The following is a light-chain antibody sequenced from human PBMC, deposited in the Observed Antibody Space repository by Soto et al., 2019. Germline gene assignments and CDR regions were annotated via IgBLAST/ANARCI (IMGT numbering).Light chain of an antibody. Sequence: QSSLAQPRSVSGSPGQSGPISFTGNGSDVGSYKDVSWYQHHPGKVPQLMIYDVSERPSGVPDRFSGSKSRNTASLTISGLQAEDEANYYCCAYADTFYVFETGTKVTAL. V-gene: IGLV2-11*01. CDR3: CAYADTFYV. CDR1: GSDVGSYKD. CDR2: DVS. J-gene: IGLJ1*01.